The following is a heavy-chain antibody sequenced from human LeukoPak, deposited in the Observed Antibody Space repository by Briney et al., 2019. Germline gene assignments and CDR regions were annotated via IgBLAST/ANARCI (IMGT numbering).Heavy chain of an antibody. CDR2: IRHNANNN. CDR1: GFSFSSYG. V-gene: IGHV3-30*02. D-gene: IGHD2-2*02. CDR3: AQDLRYLYDQ. Sequence: PGRSLRLSCAASGFSFSSYGMHWVRQAPGKGLEWVAFIRHNANNNYYADSVKGRFTISRDNSKNTLYLQMNSLRTEDTAVYYCAQDLRYLYDQWGQGTLVTVSS. J-gene: IGHJ4*02.